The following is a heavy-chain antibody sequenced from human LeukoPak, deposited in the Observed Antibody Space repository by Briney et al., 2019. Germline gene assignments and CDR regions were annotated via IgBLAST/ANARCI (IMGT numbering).Heavy chain of an antibody. D-gene: IGHD3-16*01. V-gene: IGHV3-48*03. CDR2: ISTGGSTI. J-gene: IGHJ1*01. CDR3: AKALVYDRGHETFQH. CDR1: GFTFSSYE. Sequence: GGSLRLSCAASGFTFSSYEMNWVRQAPGKGLEWVSYISTGGSTIYYAPSVKGRFTISRDNTKHSLYLQMNSLRTEDTAVYYCAKALVYDRGHETFQHWGQGTLVTVSS.